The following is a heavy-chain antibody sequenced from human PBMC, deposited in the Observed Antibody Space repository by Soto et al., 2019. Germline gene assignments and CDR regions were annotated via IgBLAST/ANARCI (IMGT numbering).Heavy chain of an antibody. CDR3: ASWLKEHDIGNYYYGMDD. J-gene: IGHJ6*04. D-gene: IGHD3-22*01. CDR2: IMPIFRAP. Sequence: QVQLVQSGAEVKKPGSSVKVSCKASGGAFSDYAFSWVRQAPGQGLEWLGGIMPIFRAPDYAQKFQGRVTITADEVTWTAYMEMNSLRSEDTAVYYCASWLKEHDIGNYYYGMDDWRKGTTVTVSA. V-gene: IGHV1-69*12. CDR1: GGAFSDYA.